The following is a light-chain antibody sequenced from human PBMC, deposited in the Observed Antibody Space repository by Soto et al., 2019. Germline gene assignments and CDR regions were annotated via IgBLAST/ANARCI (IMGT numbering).Light chain of an antibody. Sequence: PSSLSASVGDIVTITCQASQNINNYLNWYQQKPGRAPKLLIYDASNLEAGVPSRFRGSGSGTDFTFTISLLPTEETATYYWHQYHNPRTFGQGTRLEIK. V-gene: IGKV1-33*01. J-gene: IGKJ5*01. CDR1: QNINNY. CDR3: HQYHNPRT. CDR2: DAS.